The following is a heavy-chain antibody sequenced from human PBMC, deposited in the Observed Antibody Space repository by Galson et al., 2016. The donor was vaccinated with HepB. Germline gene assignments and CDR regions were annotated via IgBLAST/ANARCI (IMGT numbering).Heavy chain of an antibody. CDR3: ARREGYSGYGGFDP. CDR1: GYSFTSYW. V-gene: IGHV5-10-1*01. D-gene: IGHD5-12*01. J-gene: IGHJ5*02. Sequence: QSGAEVKKHGESLRISCKASGYSFTSYWINWVRQMPGKGLEWMGRIDPSDSYTNYSPSFQGHVTISADKSINTAYLQWGSLQASDTAMYYCARREGYSGYGGFDPWGQGTLVTVSS. CDR2: IDPSDSYT.